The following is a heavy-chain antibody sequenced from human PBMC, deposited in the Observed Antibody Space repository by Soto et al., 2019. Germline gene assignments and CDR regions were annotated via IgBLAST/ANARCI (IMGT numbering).Heavy chain of an antibody. J-gene: IGHJ4*02. D-gene: IGHD5-18*01. CDR3: ASPDSYADY. CDR1: GGSISSSSYY. Sequence: QLQLQESGPGLVKPSETLSLTCTVSGGSISSSSYYWGWISQPPGKGLEWIGSSYYSGRTYYNPSLKTRVPLSVDTSNNQFSLKLSSVTPADTAVYYCASPDSYADYWGQGTLVTVSS. CDR2: SYYSGRT. V-gene: IGHV4-39*01.